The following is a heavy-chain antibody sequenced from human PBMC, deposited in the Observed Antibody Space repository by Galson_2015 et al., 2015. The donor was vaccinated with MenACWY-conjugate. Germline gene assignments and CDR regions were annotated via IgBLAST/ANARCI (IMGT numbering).Heavy chain of an antibody. Sequence: SLRLSCAASGFIFNTYWMHRVRQAPGKGLVWVSRINPGGSSTTYADSVKDRFTISRDNAKHTLYLQMNSLRPEDTAVFYCAKTRGASFYFDSWGQGTLVTVSS. V-gene: IGHV3-74*01. D-gene: IGHD1-26*01. CDR3: AKTRGASFYFDS. CDR2: INPGGSST. CDR1: GFIFNTYW. J-gene: IGHJ4*02.